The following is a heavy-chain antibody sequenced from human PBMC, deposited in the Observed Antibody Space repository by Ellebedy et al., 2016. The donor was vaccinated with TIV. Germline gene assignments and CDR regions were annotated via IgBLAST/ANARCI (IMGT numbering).Heavy chain of an antibody. CDR2: ISSNGGST. J-gene: IGHJ3*02. V-gene: IGHV3-64D*06. CDR1: GFTFSSYA. CDR3: VKDPLDSSSWYGAFDI. Sequence: GESLKISCSASGFTFSSYAMHWVRQAPGKGLEYVSAISSNGGSTYYADSVKGRFTISRDNSKNTLYLQMSSLRAEDTAVYYCVKDPLDSSSWYGAFDIWGQGTMVTVSS. D-gene: IGHD6-13*01.